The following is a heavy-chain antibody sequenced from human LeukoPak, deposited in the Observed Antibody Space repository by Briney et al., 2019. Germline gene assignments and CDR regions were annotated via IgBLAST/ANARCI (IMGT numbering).Heavy chain of an antibody. V-gene: IGHV5-10-1*01. CDR2: IDPSDSYT. J-gene: IGHJ6*04. D-gene: IGHD6-13*01. CDR1: GYSFTSYW. Sequence: GESLKISCKGSGYSFTSYWISWVRQMPGKGLEWMGRIDPSDSYTNYSPSFQGHVTISADKSISTAYLQWSSLKASDTAVYYCARKEYSSSWYGMDVWGKGTTVTVSS. CDR3: ARKEYSSSWYGMDV.